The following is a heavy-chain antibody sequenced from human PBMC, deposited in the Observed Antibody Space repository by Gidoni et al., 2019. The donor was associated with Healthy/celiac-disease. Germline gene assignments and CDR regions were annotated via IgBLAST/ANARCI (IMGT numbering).Heavy chain of an antibody. Sequence: EVQLVESGGGLVQPGGSLKLSCAASGFTFSGSAMHWVRQASGKGLEWVGRIRSKSNSYATAYAASVKGRFTISRDDSKNTEYLQMNSLKTEDTAVYYCTRPLAGSGWYDYWGQGTLVTVSS. J-gene: IGHJ4*02. D-gene: IGHD6-19*01. CDR3: TRPLAGSGWYDY. CDR2: IRSKSNSYAT. V-gene: IGHV3-73*02. CDR1: GFTFSGSA.